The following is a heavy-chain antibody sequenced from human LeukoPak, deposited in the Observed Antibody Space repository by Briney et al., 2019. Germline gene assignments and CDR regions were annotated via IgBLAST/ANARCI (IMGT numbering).Heavy chain of an antibody. CDR3: AKNFPPGNAFYDF. Sequence: GGSLRRSCAASGFSFNTYAMTWVREAPGRGLEWVSAIDWTSHYIFYRDSVQGRFTTSRDNSRATLFLQMNSLTAEDSAVYYCAKNFPPGNAFYDFWGQGVLVSVSS. J-gene: IGHJ4*02. CDR2: IDWTSHYI. CDR1: GFSFNTYA. D-gene: IGHD1-1*01. V-gene: IGHV3-23*01.